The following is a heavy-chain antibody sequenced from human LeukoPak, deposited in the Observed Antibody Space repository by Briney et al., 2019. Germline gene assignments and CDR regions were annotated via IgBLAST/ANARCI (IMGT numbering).Heavy chain of an antibody. V-gene: IGHV4-4*07. J-gene: IGHJ3*02. CDR3: DI. CDR1: GGSISTYC. Sequence: SETLSLTCTVSGGSISTYCWSWIRQPAGKGLEWIGHICTSGSTNYNPSLKSRVTMSVDTSNNEFSLKLSSVTAADTASYYCDIWGQGTMVTVSS. CDR2: ICTSGST.